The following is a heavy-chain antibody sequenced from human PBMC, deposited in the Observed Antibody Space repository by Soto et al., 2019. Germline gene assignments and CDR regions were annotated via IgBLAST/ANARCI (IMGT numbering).Heavy chain of an antibody. J-gene: IGHJ4*02. CDR2: IVVGSGNT. CDR1: GFTFTSSA. D-gene: IGHD3-9*01. V-gene: IGHV1-58*01. Sequence: GASVKVSCKASGFTFTSSAVQWVRQARGQRLEWIGWIVVGSGNTNYAQKFQERVTITRDESTSTAYMELSSLRSEDTAVYYCAREDEYDILTGPMGYWGQGTLVTVSS. CDR3: AREDEYDILTGPMGY.